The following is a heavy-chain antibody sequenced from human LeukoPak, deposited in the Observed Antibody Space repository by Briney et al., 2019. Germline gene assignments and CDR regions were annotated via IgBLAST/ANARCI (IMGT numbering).Heavy chain of an antibody. D-gene: IGHD6-13*01. Sequence: PSETLSLTCTVSGASISGYFWSWIRQPPGKGLEWIGFIYKTGGTDYNPSLKSRVTISVDTSKNQFSLKLTSVTAADTAVYYCARGIAAAIDYWGQGTLVTVSS. CDR2: IYKTGGT. J-gene: IGHJ4*02. CDR3: ARGIAAAIDY. CDR1: GASISGYF. V-gene: IGHV4-59*01.